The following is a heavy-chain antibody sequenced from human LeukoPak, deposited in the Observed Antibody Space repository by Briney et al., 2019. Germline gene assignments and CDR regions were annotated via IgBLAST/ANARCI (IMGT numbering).Heavy chain of an antibody. D-gene: IGHD6-6*01. V-gene: IGHV1-58*01. CDR3: AATLVPYYYYYGMDV. Sequence: SVKVSCKASGFTFTSSAVQWVRQARGQRLEWIGWIVVGSGNTNYAQKFQERVTITRDMSTSTAYMELSSLRSEDTAVYYCAATLVPYYYYYGMDVWGQGTTVTASS. CDR2: IVVGSGNT. CDR1: GFTFTSSA. J-gene: IGHJ6*02.